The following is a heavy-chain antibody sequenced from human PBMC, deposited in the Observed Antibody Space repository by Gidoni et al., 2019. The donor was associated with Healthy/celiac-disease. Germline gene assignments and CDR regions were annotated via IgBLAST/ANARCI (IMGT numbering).Heavy chain of an antibody. Sequence: EVQLVESGGGLVQPGGSLRLSCAASGFTVSSNYMSWLRQAPGKGLEWVSVIYSGGSTYYAESVKGRFTISRDNSKNTLYLQMNSLRAEDTAVYYCARDRGYFDYYGMDVWGQGTTVTVSS. CDR3: ARDRGYFDYYGMDV. CDR2: IYSGGST. V-gene: IGHV3-66*01. D-gene: IGHD3-10*01. CDR1: GFTVSSNY. J-gene: IGHJ6*02.